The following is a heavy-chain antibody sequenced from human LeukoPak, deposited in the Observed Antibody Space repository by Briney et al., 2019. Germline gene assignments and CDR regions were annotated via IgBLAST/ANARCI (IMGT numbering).Heavy chain of an antibody. V-gene: IGHV4-61*01. CDR2: VYYSGST. Sequence: SETLSLTCSVSGGSINITPYYWTWVRQPPGKGLEWIGYVYYSGSTTYNPSLKSRVTISVDTSKNQFSLRLTSVSAADTAMYYCARGRYYGDSDYWGQGTLVTVSS. CDR1: GGSINITPYY. D-gene: IGHD3-10*01. J-gene: IGHJ4*02. CDR3: ARGRYYGDSDY.